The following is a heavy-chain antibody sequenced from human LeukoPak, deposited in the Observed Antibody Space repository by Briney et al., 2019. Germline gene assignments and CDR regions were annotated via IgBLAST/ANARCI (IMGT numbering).Heavy chain of an antibody. CDR3: ARDVDTNY. CDR1: GFTFGTFW. CDR2: IKEDGSEK. D-gene: IGHD5-18*01. Sequence: GGSLRLSCTASGFTFGTFWMTWVRQVPGKGLEWVANIKEDGSEKYYVDSVKGRFTISRDNARKSLSLQMNSLRAEDTAVYYCARDVDTNYWGQGTLVTVSS. J-gene: IGHJ4*02. V-gene: IGHV3-7*03.